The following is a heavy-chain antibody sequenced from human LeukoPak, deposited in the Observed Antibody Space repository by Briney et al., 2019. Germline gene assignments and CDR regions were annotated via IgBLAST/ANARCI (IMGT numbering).Heavy chain of an antibody. CDR1: XFTFSXXS. V-gene: IGHV3-48*01. D-gene: IGHD3-22*01. J-gene: IGHJ4*02. Sequence: SLRLSXXXXXFTFSXXSMNWVRQAPGKGLEWVSYISSSSSTIYYADSVKGRFTISRDNAKNSLYLQMNSLRAEGTAVYYCASQVSYYDSSGYYAFDYWGQGTLVTVSS. CDR2: ISSSSSTI. CDR3: ASQVSYYDSSGYYAFDY.